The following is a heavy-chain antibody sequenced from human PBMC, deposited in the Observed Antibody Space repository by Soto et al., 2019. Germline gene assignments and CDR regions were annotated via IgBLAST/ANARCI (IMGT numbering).Heavy chain of an antibody. CDR3: ARDGYYDSSGYFRWFDP. V-gene: IGHV4-59*01. Sequence: SETLSLTCTVSGGSISSYYWSWIRQPPGKGLEWIGYIYYSGSTNYNPSLKSRVTISVDTSKNQFPLKLSSVTAADTAVYYCARDGYYDSSGYFRWFDPWGQGTLVTVSS. CDR1: GGSISSYY. CDR2: IYYSGST. D-gene: IGHD3-22*01. J-gene: IGHJ5*02.